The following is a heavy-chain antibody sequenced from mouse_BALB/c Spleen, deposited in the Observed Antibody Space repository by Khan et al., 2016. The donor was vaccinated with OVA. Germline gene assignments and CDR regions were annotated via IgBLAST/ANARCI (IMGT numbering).Heavy chain of an antibody. CDR2: IWGDGST. CDR3: ARAYYGNYREAMDY. CDR1: GFSLTGYG. V-gene: IGHV2-6-7*01. J-gene: IGHJ4*01. D-gene: IGHD2-10*01. Sequence: QVQLKESGPGLVAPSQSLSITCTVSGFSLTGYGVNWVRQPPGKGLEWLGMIWGDGSTDYNSALKSRLNLSKDNSKSQVFLKMNSLQTDDTARYYCARAYYGNYREAMDYWGHGPSVPVSS.